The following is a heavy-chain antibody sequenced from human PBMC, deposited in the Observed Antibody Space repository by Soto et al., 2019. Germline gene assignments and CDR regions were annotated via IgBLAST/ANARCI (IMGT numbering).Heavy chain of an antibody. CDR2: ISYDASKD. CDR3: AKDLYDTSGFYPYFDH. V-gene: IGHV3-30*18. J-gene: IGHJ4*02. CDR1: GFTFSGFG. D-gene: IGHD3-22*01. Sequence: QVQLVESGGGVVQPGTSLRLSCAGSGFTFSGFGMHWVRQAPGRGLEWVATISYDASKDFYQDSVKGRFTISRDNSKNTVWLEMNDPRAEDTARYYCAKDLYDTSGFYPYFDHWGQGTLVTVSS.